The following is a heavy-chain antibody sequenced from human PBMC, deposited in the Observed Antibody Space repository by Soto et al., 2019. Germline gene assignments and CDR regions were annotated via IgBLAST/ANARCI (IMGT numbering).Heavy chain of an antibody. D-gene: IGHD2-2*01. CDR1: GYTFSNYG. V-gene: IGHV1-18*01. Sequence: ASVKVSCKTSGYTFSNYGITWVRQAPGQPLEWLGWISLYSDGTNYAQKFQGRVSMTTDTSTTTAYRELRSLRSDDTAVYYCARVVPGAEAWFGPWGQGTRVTVSS. CDR3: ARVVPGAEAWFGP. CDR2: ISLYSDGT. J-gene: IGHJ5*02.